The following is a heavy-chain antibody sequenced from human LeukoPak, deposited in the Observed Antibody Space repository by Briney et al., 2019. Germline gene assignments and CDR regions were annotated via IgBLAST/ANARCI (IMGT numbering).Heavy chain of an antibody. CDR1: GGSISSYY. CDR3: ARVKVLEPTIYFDY. CDR2: IYYSGST. Sequence: SETLSLTCTVSGGSISSYYWSWIRQPPGKGLEWIGYIYYSGSTNYNPSLKSRVTISVDTSKNKFSLKLSSVAAADTAVYYCARVKVLEPTIYFDYWGQGTLVTVSS. D-gene: IGHD1-1*01. V-gene: IGHV4-59*01. J-gene: IGHJ4*02.